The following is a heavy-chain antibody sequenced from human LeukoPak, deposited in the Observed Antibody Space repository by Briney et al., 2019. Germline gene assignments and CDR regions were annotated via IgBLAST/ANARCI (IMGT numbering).Heavy chain of an antibody. CDR1: GFTFSSYG. J-gene: IGHJ4*02. V-gene: IGHV3-30*03. Sequence: GGSLRLSCAASGFTFSSYGMHWVRQAPGKGLEWVAVISYDGSNKYYADSVKGRFTISRDNSKNTLYLQMNSLRAEDTAVYYCARLHFLVPAAIWVFDYWGQGTLVTVSS. CDR2: ISYDGSNK. D-gene: IGHD2-2*02. CDR3: ARLHFLVPAAIWVFDY.